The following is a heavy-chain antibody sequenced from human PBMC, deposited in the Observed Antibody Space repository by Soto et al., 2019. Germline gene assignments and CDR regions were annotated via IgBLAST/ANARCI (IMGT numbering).Heavy chain of an antibody. CDR2: ISSSSSYI. CDR3: ARQLYDFWSGGFDY. J-gene: IGHJ4*02. D-gene: IGHD3-3*01. Sequence: GGSLRLSCAASGFTFSSYSMNWVRQAPGKGLEWVSSISSSSSYIYYADSVKGRFTISRDNAKNSLYLQMNSLRAEDTAVYYCARQLYDFWSGGFDYWGQGTLVTVSS. CDR1: GFTFSSYS. V-gene: IGHV3-21*01.